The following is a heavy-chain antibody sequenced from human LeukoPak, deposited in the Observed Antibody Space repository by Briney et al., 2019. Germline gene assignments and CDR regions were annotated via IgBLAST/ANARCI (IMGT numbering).Heavy chain of an antibody. CDR1: GFTFSSYE. V-gene: IGHV3-48*03. Sequence: GGSLRLSCAASGFTFSSYEMNWVRQAPGKGLEWVSHISSSGSTIYYADSVKGRFTISRDNAKNSLYLQMNSLRAEDTAVYYCARCSGGSCYSYYYYYGMDVWGQGTTVTVSS. J-gene: IGHJ6*02. CDR3: ARCSGGSCYSYYYYYGMDV. CDR2: ISSSGSTI. D-gene: IGHD2-15*01.